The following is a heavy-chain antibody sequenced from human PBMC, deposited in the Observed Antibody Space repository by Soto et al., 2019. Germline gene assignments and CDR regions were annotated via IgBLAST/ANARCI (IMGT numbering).Heavy chain of an antibody. V-gene: IGHV4-39*01. Sequence: QLQLQESGPGLVKPSETLSLTCTVSGDSISGSYFWAWIRQPPGKGLESIGNIYYRGKTNYNPSLRSRVTLSVDTHRIQFSLKLTSVTAADTAVYFCARHWNVLFGDDAFDFWGQGTMVVVSS. J-gene: IGHJ3*01. D-gene: IGHD3-16*01. CDR2: IYYRGKT. CDR3: ARHWNVLFGDDAFDF. CDR1: GDSISGSYF.